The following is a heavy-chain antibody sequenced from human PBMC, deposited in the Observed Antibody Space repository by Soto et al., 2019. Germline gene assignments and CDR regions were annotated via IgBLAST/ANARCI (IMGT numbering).Heavy chain of an antibody. Sequence: PSETLSLTCAVYGGSVNGYYCNGSRQPPGKGLEWIGEINHTGGTHYNPSLKSRVTMSVDTSKNQFSLRLSSVTAADTAIYYCATRITVFGLLIPPFDPWGQGTQVTVSS. V-gene: IGHV4-34*01. D-gene: IGHD3-3*01. CDR3: ATRITVFGLLIPPFDP. CDR2: INHTGGT. CDR1: GGSVNGYY. J-gene: IGHJ5*02.